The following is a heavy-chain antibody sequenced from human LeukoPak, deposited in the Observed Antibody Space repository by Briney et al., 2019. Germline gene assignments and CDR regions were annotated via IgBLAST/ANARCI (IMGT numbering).Heavy chain of an antibody. CDR3: ARDSGSAGAFDI. J-gene: IGHJ3*02. CDR1: GFTFSSYS. CDR2: ISSSSSYI. Sequence: GGSLRLSCAASGFTFSSYSMNWVRQAPGKGLEWVSSISSSSSYIYYADSVKGQFTISRDNAKNSLYLQMNSLRAEDTAVYYCARDSGSAGAFDIWGQGTMVTVSS. V-gene: IGHV3-21*01. D-gene: IGHD1-26*01.